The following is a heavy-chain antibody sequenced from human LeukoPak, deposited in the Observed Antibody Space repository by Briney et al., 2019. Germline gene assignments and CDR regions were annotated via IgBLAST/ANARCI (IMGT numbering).Heavy chain of an antibody. CDR2: IYYSGSI. Sequence: PSETLSLTCTVSGASISSYYWSWIRQPPGKGLEWIGDIYYSGSIKYNPSLKSRVTMSVDTSKNQFSLKLSSVTAADTAIYYCAREIPSGYYNRPIDYWGQGTLVTVSS. CDR1: GASISSYY. CDR3: AREIPSGYYNRPIDY. J-gene: IGHJ4*02. V-gene: IGHV4-59*01. D-gene: IGHD3-22*01.